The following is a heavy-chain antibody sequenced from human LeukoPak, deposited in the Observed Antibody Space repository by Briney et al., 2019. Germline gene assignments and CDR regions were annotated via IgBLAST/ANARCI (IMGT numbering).Heavy chain of an antibody. D-gene: IGHD3-3*01. CDR1: GYTFTGYY. V-gene: IGHV1-2*02. CDR3: ARGGITIFGVVTDLRFDP. CDR2: INPNSGGT. J-gene: IGHJ5*02. Sequence: ASVKVSCKASGYTFTGYYMHWVRQAPGQGLEWMGWINPNSGGTNYAQKFQGRVTMTRDTSISTAYMELSRLRSDDTAVYYCARGGITIFGVVTDLRFDPWGQGTLVTVPS.